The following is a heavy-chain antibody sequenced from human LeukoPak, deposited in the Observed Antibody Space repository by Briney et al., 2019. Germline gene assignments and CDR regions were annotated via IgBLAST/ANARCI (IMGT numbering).Heavy chain of an antibody. Sequence: SETPSLTCTDTGGSISSHYWSWIRQPPGKGLEWIGYIYYSGSTNYNPSLKSRVTISVDTSKNQFSLKLSSVTAADTAVYYCARVGSRWFDPWGQGTLVTVSS. V-gene: IGHV4-59*11. CDR1: GGSISSHY. CDR3: ARVGSRWFDP. CDR2: IYYSGST. J-gene: IGHJ5*02. D-gene: IGHD6-25*01.